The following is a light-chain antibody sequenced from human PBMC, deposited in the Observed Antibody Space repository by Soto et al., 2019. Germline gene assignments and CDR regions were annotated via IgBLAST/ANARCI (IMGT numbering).Light chain of an antibody. CDR1: QSVSSY. CDR2: DAS. V-gene: IGKV3-11*01. CDR3: QQRSNGTPETT. Sequence: EIVLTQSPATLSLSPGERATLSCRASQSVSSYLAWYQQKPGQAPRLLIYDASNRATGIPARFSGSGSGTAFTLTISSLEREDFAVYYCQQRSNGTPETTLGQGTKVEI. J-gene: IGKJ1*01.